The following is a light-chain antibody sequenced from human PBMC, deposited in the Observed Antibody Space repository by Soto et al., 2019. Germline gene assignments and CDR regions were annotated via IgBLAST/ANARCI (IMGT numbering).Light chain of an antibody. Sequence: DIVMTQSPDSLAVSLGERATINCKSSQSVFYSSNNKNSLAWYQQKPGEPPTLLLYWASTRESGVPDRFSGSGSGTDFTLAISILQAEDVAVYYCQQYYNTPRTFGGGTKVEI. V-gene: IGKV4-1*01. J-gene: IGKJ4*01. CDR1: QSVFYSSNNKNS. CDR2: WAS. CDR3: QQYYNTPRT.